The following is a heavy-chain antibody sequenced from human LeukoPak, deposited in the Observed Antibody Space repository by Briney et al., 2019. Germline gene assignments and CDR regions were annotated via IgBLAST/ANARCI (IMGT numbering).Heavy chain of an antibody. J-gene: IGHJ4*02. Sequence: VASVTVSCKVSGYTLTELSMHWVRQAPGKGLEWMGGFDPEDGETIYAQKFQGRVTMTEDTSTDTAYMELSSLRSEDTAVYYCATVDSGSYYVSWAAGFCWGQGTLVTVSS. V-gene: IGHV1-24*01. CDR3: ATVDSGSYYVSWAAGFC. CDR2: FDPEDGET. D-gene: IGHD1-26*01. CDR1: GYTLTELS.